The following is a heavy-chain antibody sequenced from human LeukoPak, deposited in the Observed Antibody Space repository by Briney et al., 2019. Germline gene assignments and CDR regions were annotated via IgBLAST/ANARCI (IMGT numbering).Heavy chain of an antibody. CDR2: IYYSGST. D-gene: IGHD3-3*01. CDR3: AGDYDLLRGNFDY. V-gene: IGHV4-39*02. J-gene: IGHJ4*02. Sequence: SETLSLTCTVSGGSISSSSYYWGWIRQPPGKGLEWIGSIYYSGSTYYNPSLKSRVTISVDTSNNQFFLKLSSVTAADKAVYYCAGDYDLLRGNFDYWGQGTLVTVSS. CDR1: GGSISSSSYY.